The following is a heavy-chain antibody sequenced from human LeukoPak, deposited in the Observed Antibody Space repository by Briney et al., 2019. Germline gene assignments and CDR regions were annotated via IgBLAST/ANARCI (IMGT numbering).Heavy chain of an antibody. V-gene: IGHV4-30-2*01. CDR2: IYHSGST. D-gene: IGHD3-16*02. CDR1: GGSISSGGYS. Sequence: PSQTLSLTCAVSGGSISSGGYSWSWIRQPPGKGLEWIGYIYHSGSTYYNPSLKSRITISVNRDKNGFSLKLSSVTAADTAVYYCARDYQAAPYAFDIWGQGTMVTVSS. J-gene: IGHJ3*02. CDR3: ARDYQAAPYAFDI.